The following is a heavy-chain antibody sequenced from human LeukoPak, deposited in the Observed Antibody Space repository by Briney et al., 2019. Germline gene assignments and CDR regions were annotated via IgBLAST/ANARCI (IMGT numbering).Heavy chain of an antibody. Sequence: SVKVSCKASGCTFGSYAISWARQAPAQGLEWMGRIIPILGIANYTQKFQGRVTITAYKSTSTAYMELSSLRSEDTAVYYCARDSGYSYGFLPPDYWGQGTLVTVSS. CDR2: IIPILGIA. V-gene: IGHV1-69*04. CDR1: GCTFGSYA. J-gene: IGHJ4*02. D-gene: IGHD5-18*01. CDR3: ARDSGYSYGFLPPDY.